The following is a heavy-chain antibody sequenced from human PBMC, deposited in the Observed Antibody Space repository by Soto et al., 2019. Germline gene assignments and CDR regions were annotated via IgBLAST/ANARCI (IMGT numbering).Heavy chain of an antibody. CDR2: IYHSGSP. CDR3: ARKPDVATAKVGGGYVFDV. CDR1: MGPIFTTNW. V-gene: IGHV4-4*02. J-gene: IGHJ3*01. D-gene: IGHD3-16*01. Sequence: QVQLQESGPGLVKLSGTLSLTWAAPMGPIFTTNWGSWVRRSPGRGLQWIGDIYHSGSPKYNPSLKSRVSISIDKSKDRFFLNLTSVTAADTAVYYCARKPDVATAKVGGGYVFDVWGQGTMVTVSS.